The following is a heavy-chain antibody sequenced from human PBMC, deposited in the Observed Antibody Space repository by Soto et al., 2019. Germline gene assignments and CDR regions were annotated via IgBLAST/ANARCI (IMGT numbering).Heavy chain of an antibody. CDR1: GFTVSSNY. Sequence: EVQLVESGGGLVQPGGSLRLSCAASGFTVSSNYMSWVRQAPGKGLEWVSVIYSGGSTYYADSVKGRFTITRQNSKNTLYLQMNSLRAEDTAVYYCAREVGADAFDIWGQGTMVTVSS. D-gene: IGHD2-2*01. V-gene: IGHV3-53*04. CDR2: IYSGGST. CDR3: AREVGADAFDI. J-gene: IGHJ3*02.